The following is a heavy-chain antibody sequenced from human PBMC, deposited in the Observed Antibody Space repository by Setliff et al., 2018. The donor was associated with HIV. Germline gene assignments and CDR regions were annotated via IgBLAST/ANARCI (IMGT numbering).Heavy chain of an antibody. CDR3: ARELCTGGYCYSDY. V-gene: IGHV3-23*01. D-gene: IGHD2-8*02. J-gene: IGHJ4*02. Sequence: GGSLRLSCAASGFTFSSYAMSWVRQAPGKGLDWVSAISSSGGSTYYADSVKGRFTISRDNSKNTLYLQMNSLRAEDTAVYYCARELCTGGYCYSDYWGQGTLVTVSS. CDR1: GFTFSSYA. CDR2: ISSSGGST.